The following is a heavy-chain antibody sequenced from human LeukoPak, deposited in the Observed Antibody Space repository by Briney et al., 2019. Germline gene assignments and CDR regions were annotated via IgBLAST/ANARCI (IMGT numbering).Heavy chain of an antibody. D-gene: IGHD3-10*01. CDR2: IIPIFGTA. CDR3: ARVNRYYYGSGSYYSPLDY. V-gene: IGHV1-69*13. Sequence: ASVKVSCETSGGTFSNYAISWVRQAPGQGLEWMGGIIPIFGTANYAQKFQGRVTITADESTSTAYMELTSLRSEDTAVYYCARVNRYYYGSGSYYSPLDYWGQGTLVTVSS. J-gene: IGHJ4*02. CDR1: GGTFSNYA.